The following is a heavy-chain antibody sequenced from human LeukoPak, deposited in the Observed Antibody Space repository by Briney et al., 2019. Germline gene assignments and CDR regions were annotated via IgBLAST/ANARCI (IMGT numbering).Heavy chain of an antibody. J-gene: IGHJ4*02. CDR1: GFTFSSYG. CDR3: ARRDYYGSGSPDF. D-gene: IGHD3-10*01. Sequence: GRSLRLSCAASGFTFSSYGMHWVRQAPGKGLEWVAVISNDGSNKYYADSVKGRFTISRDNSKNTLYLQMDSLRAEDTAVYYCARRDYYGSGSPDFWGQGTLVTVSS. CDR2: ISNDGSNK. V-gene: IGHV3-30*03.